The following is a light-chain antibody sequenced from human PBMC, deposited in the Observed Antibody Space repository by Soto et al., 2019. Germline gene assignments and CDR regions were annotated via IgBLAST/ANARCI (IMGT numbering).Light chain of an antibody. CDR1: SSDVGTYNY. J-gene: IGLJ1*01. Sequence: QSALTQPASVSGSPGQSITISCTGTSSDVGTYNYVSWYQQYPGKAPKLMIYEVDNRPSGVSNRFSGSKSGNTASLTISGLQAEDEADYYCSSYTTGSTYVFGTGTKLTVL. CDR2: EVD. V-gene: IGLV2-14*01. CDR3: SSYTTGSTYV.